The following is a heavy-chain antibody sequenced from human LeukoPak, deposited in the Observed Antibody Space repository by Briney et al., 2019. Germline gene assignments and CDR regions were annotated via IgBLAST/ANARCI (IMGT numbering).Heavy chain of an antibody. D-gene: IGHD3-3*01. CDR2: ISGSSGST. V-gene: IGHV3-23*01. CDR3: ATQRAIILFGAFDI. Sequence: GGSLRLSCAASRFTISSYAMSWVRQAPGKGLEWVSGISGSSGSTYYADSVKGRFTIARDKSKNTVYLQMNSLRAEDTAVYYCATQRAIILFGAFDIWGQGTMVTVSS. CDR1: RFTISSYA. J-gene: IGHJ3*02.